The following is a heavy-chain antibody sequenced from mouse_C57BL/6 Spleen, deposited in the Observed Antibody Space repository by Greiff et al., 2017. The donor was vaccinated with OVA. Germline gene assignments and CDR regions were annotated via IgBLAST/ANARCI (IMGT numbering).Heavy chain of an antibody. CDR3: TKGRWYSGSSYTY. J-gene: IGHJ3*01. CDR2: IDPENGDT. D-gene: IGHD1-1*01. V-gene: IGHV14-4*01. Sequence: VQLQQSGAELVRPGASVKLSCTASGFNITDDYMHWVKQRPEQGLEWIGWIDPENGDTEYASKFQGKATITANTSSNTAYLQLSSLTSEDTAVYYCTKGRWYSGSSYTYWGQGTLVTVSA. CDR1: GFNITDDY.